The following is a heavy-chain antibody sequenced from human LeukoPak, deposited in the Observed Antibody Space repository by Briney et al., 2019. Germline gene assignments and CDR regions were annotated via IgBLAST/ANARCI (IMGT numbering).Heavy chain of an antibody. J-gene: IGHJ4*02. CDR1: GGSISSYY. D-gene: IGHD3-10*01. V-gene: IGHV4-59*01. CDR3: ASSWYYYGSGRANYFDY. CDR2: IYYSGST. Sequence: SETLSLTCTVSGGSISSYYWSWIRQPPGKGLEWIGYIYYSGSTNYNPSLKSRVTISVDMSKNQFSLKLSSVTAADTAVYYCASSWYYYGSGRANYFDYWGQGTLVTVSS.